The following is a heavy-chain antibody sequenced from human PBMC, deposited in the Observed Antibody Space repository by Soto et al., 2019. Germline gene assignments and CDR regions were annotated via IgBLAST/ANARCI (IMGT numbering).Heavy chain of an antibody. Sequence: SWGSLGLSCAASGFTLSRNAMSWVRQAPGKGLEWVSVMSGSGGSTYYADSVTGRFTISRDNSKNTLYLQMNSLRAEDTAVYYCAKGYREYSSSWFDYWGQGTLVTVSS. CDR1: GFTLSRNA. D-gene: IGHD6-13*01. CDR2: MSGSGGST. J-gene: IGHJ4*02. CDR3: AKGYREYSSSWFDY. V-gene: IGHV3-23*01.